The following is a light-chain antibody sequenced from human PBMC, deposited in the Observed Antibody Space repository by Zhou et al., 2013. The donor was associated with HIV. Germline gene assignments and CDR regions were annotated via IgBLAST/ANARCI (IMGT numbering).Light chain of an antibody. Sequence: EIVLTQSPGTLSLSPGERATLSCRASQSVSSSYLAWYQQKPGQAPRLLIYGASRRATGIPDRFSGSGSGTDFTLTISRLESEDFAVYSCQQYASSPRTFGQGTKVEIK. V-gene: IGKV3-20*01. CDR1: QSVSSSY. CDR3: QQYASSPRT. J-gene: IGKJ1*01. CDR2: GAS.